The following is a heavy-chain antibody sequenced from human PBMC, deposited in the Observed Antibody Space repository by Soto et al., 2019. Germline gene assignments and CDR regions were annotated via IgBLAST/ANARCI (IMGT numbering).Heavy chain of an antibody. V-gene: IGHV3-30-3*01. Sequence: GGSLRLSCAASGFTFSSYAMHWVRQAPGNGLEWVAVISYDGSNKYYATSVKGRFTISEENSKNTLYLQMNSLRAEDTAVYYCARDDLNYYDSSGYWYNWFDPWGQGTLVTVSS. CDR1: GFTFSSYA. J-gene: IGHJ5*02. CDR3: ARDDLNYYDSSGYWYNWFDP. D-gene: IGHD3-22*01. CDR2: ISYDGSNK.